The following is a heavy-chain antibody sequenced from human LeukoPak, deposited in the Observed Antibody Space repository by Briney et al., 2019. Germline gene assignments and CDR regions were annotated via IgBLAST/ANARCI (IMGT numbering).Heavy chain of an antibody. V-gene: IGHV3-11*01. J-gene: IGHJ6*02. CDR3: ERSIGLTCGDVDV. D-gene: IGHD7-27*01. CDR2: ITNGGSTT. Sequence: GGSLRLSCAASGFTFSVYNMNWVRQAPGKGLEWVSYITNGGSTTHHADSVKGRFTISRDNAKNTLYLQMNSLRAEDTAVYYCERSIGLTCGDVDVWGQGTTVTVSS. CDR1: GFTFSVYN.